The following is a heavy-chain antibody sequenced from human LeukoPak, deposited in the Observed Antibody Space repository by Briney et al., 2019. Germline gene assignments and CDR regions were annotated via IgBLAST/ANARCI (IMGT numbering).Heavy chain of an antibody. Sequence: GRSLRLSCAASGFTFSSYGMHWVRQAPGKGLEWVADISYDGSNKYYADSVKGRFTISRDNSKNTLYLQMNSLRAEDTAVYYCAKDRGIAVAGPLPDYWGQGTLVTVSS. J-gene: IGHJ4*02. V-gene: IGHV3-30*18. CDR2: ISYDGSNK. CDR1: GFTFSSYG. D-gene: IGHD6-19*01. CDR3: AKDRGIAVAGPLPDY.